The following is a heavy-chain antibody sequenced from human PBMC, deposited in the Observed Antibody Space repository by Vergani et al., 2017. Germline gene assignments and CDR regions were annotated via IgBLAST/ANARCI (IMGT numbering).Heavy chain of an antibody. V-gene: IGHV1-46*01. J-gene: IGHJ6*02. CDR3: ARDQSRTYYYGSGSYYYYGMDV. Sequence: QVQLVQSGAEVKKPGASVKVSCKASGYTFTSYYMHWVRQAPGQGLEWMGIINPSGGSTSYAQKFQGRVTMTRDTSTSTVDMELSSLRSEDTAVYYCARDQSRTYYYGSGSYYYYGMDVWGQGTTVTGSS. CDR2: INPSGGST. CDR1: GYTFTSYY. D-gene: IGHD3-10*01.